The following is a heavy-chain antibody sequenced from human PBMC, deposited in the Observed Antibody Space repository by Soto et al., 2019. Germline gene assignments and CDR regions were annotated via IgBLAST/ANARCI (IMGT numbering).Heavy chain of an antibody. D-gene: IGHD1-26*01. CDR2: ISSSSSTI. CDR3: AREGGSLNWFDP. J-gene: IGHJ5*02. CDR1: GFTFTSYS. V-gene: IGHV3-48*02. Sequence: PGGSLRLSCAAYGFTFTSYSMNWVRQTPGKGLEWVSYISSSSSTIYYADSVKGRFTISRDNAKNSLYLQMNSLRDEDTAVYYCAREGGSLNWFDPWGQGTLVTVSS.